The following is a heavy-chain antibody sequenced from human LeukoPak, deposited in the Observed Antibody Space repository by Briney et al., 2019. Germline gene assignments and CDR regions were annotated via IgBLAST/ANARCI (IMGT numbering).Heavy chain of an antibody. Sequence: GGSLRLSCAASGFTFSSYVMSWVRQAPGKGLEWVSAISGSGGSTYYADSVKGLSTISRDNSYNTVSLQMNSLRDEDTGVYYCAKGLRTGVGPYMGYHYYMDVWGKGATVTVSS. CDR1: GFTFSSYV. J-gene: IGHJ6*03. D-gene: IGHD3-16*01. CDR3: AKGLRTGVGPYMGYHYYMDV. CDR2: ISGSGGST. V-gene: IGHV3-23*01.